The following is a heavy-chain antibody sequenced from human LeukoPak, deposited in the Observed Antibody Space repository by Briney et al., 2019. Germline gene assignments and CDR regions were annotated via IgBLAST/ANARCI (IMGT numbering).Heavy chain of an antibody. D-gene: IGHD4-23*01. J-gene: IGHJ6*03. CDR3: ARGLYGGNYYYYYYMDV. V-gene: IGHV4-59*01. CDR1: GGSISSYY. Sequence: SETLSLTCTVSGGSISSYYWSWIRQPPGKGLEWIGYIYYSGSTNYNPSLKSRVTISVDTSKNQFSLKLSSVTAADTAVYYCARGLYGGNYYYYYYMDVWGKGTTVTVSS. CDR2: IYYSGST.